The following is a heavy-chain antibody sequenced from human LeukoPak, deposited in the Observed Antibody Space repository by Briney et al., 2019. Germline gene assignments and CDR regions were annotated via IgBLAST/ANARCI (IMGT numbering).Heavy chain of an antibody. CDR1: GYRFTSYW. Sequence: GESLQISCKKSGYRFTSYWIGWVRQMPGKGLEWMGIIYPADSDTRYSPSFQGQVTISADKSISTTYLQWSSLKASDTAMYYCARLFRGSEHYLDYWGQGTLVTVSS. J-gene: IGHJ4*02. V-gene: IGHV5-51*01. CDR2: IYPADSDT. D-gene: IGHD3-3*01. CDR3: ARLFRGSEHYLDY.